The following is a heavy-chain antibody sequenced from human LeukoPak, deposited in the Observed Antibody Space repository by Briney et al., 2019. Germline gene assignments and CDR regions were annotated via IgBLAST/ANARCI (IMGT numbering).Heavy chain of an antibody. Sequence: GGSLRLSCAASGFTFSSYAMSWIRQAPGKGLEWVSYISSSGSTIYYADSVKGRFTISRDNAKNSLYLQMNSLRAEDTAVYYCARYYSSGYYSNYWGQGTLVTVSS. CDR2: ISSSGSTI. D-gene: IGHD3-22*01. J-gene: IGHJ4*02. V-gene: IGHV3-11*01. CDR3: ARYYSSGYYSNY. CDR1: GFTFSSYA.